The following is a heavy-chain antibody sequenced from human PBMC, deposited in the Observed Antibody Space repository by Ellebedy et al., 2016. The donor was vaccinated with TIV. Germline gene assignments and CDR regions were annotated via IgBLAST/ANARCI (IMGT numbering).Heavy chain of an antibody. CDR1: GFTFSIYW. Sequence: GESLKISCVTSGFTFSIYWMSWVRQAPGKGLEWVANTDHDGRVTFYVDSVEGRFTSPRANAKNSLYLQRKSLRAEDTAVYYCARNDWGPAGPWGQGTLVTVSS. J-gene: IGHJ5*02. D-gene: IGHD3-9*01. CDR3: ARNDWGPAGP. CDR2: TDHDGRVT. V-gene: IGHV3-7*03.